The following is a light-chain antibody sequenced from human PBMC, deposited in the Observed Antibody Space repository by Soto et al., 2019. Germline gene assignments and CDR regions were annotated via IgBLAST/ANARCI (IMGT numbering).Light chain of an antibody. CDR2: GAS. CDR1: QSISSY. J-gene: IGKJ1*01. CDR3: QHTYSTPWT. Sequence: DIQMTQSPSSLSASVGEGVTITCRASQSISSYVSWFQQKPGKAPKLLIYGASSLQSGVPSRFSGSGAGTDFTLTISSLQPEDFATYYCQHTYSTPWTFGQGTKVEIK. V-gene: IGKV1-39*01.